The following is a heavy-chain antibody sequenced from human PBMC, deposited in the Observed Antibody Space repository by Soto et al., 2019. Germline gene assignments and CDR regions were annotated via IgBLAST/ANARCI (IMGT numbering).Heavy chain of an antibody. CDR3: ATERGYCSSTSCYISSFDY. Sequence: EVQLLESGGGLVQPGGSLRLSCAASGFTFSSDAMSWVRQAPGKGLEWVSAISGSGGSRYYADSVKGRFTISRDNSKNTLYLQRNSLRAEDTAVYYCATERGYCSSTSCYISSFDYWGQGTLVTVSS. V-gene: IGHV3-23*01. CDR2: ISGSGGSR. D-gene: IGHD2-2*02. J-gene: IGHJ4*02. CDR1: GFTFSSDA.